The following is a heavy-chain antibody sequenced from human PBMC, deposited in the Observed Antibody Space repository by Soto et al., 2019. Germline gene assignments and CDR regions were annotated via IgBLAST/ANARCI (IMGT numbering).Heavy chain of an antibody. CDR3: ARARITIFGVVIINDAFDI. D-gene: IGHD3-3*01. J-gene: IGHJ3*02. CDR1: GYTFTSYA. V-gene: IGHV1-3*01. CDR2: INAGNGNT. Sequence: GASVKVSCKASGYTFTSYAMHWVRQAPGQRLEWMGWINAGNGNTKYSQKFQGRVTITGDTSASTAYMELSSLRSEDTAVYYCARARITIFGVVIINDAFDIWGQGTMVTVSS.